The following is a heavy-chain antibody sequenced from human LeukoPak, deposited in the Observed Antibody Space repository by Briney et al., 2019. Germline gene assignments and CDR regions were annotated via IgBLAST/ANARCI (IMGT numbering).Heavy chain of an antibody. V-gene: IGHV3-48*04. Sequence: TGGSPRLSCAASGFTFSSYSMNWVRQAPGKGLEWVSYISSSSSTIYYADSVKGRFTISRDNAKNSLYLQMNSLRAEDTAVYYCARGGAAAGMMEDGNFDYWAREPWSPSPQ. CDR2: ISSSSSTI. J-gene: IGHJ4*02. CDR3: ARGGAAAGMMEDGNFDY. D-gene: IGHD6-13*01. CDR1: GFTFSSYS.